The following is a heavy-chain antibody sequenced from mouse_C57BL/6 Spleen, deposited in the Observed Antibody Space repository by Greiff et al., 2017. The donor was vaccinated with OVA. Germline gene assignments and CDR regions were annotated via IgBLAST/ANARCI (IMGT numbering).Heavy chain of an antibody. CDR1: GFTFSSYA. Sequence: EVQGVESGGGLVKPGGSLKLSCAASGFTFSSYAMSWVRQTPEKRLEWVATISDGGSYTYYPDNVKGRFTISRDNAKNNLYLQMSHLKSEDTAMYYCARDDYGNYNYAMDYWGQGTSVTVSS. CDR2: ISDGGSYT. D-gene: IGHD2-1*01. J-gene: IGHJ4*01. V-gene: IGHV5-4*01. CDR3: ARDDYGNYNYAMDY.